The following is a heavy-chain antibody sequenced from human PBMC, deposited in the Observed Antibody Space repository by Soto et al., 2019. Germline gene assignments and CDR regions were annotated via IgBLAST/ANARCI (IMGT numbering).Heavy chain of an antibody. V-gene: IGHV3-7*01. CDR1: GFTFSSYW. J-gene: IGHJ4*02. Sequence: VQLVESGGGLVQPGGSLRLSCAASGFTFSSYWVSWVRQAPGKGLEWVANIKQDGSEKYYVDSVKGRFTISRDNAKNSLYLQMNSLRAEDTAVYYCARESFEAAAVPWYFDYWGQGTLVTVSS. D-gene: IGHD6-13*01. CDR2: IKQDGSEK. CDR3: ARESFEAAAVPWYFDY.